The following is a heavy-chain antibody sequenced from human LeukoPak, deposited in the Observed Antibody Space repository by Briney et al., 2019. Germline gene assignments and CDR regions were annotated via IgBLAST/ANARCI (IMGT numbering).Heavy chain of an antibody. V-gene: IGHV4-59*02. CDR1: GGSVSDYY. CDR2: IYHTGST. D-gene: IGHD1-26*01. J-gene: IGHJ3*02. CDR3: ARDKWEPRYAFDI. Sequence: PSETLSLTCTISGGSVSDYYWSWIRQSPGKGLEWIGYIYHTGSTSYSPSLKSRVTISVDKSKTQFSLKLSSVTAADTAVYYCARDKWEPRYAFDIWGQGTTVTVSS.